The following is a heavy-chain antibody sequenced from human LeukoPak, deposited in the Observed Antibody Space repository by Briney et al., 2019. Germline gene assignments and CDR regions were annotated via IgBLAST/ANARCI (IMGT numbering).Heavy chain of an antibody. V-gene: IGHV4-59*01. CDR3: ARCSDGATNFDY. CDR1: GVSISNYY. Sequence: SETLSLTCTVSGVSISNYYWSWIRQPPGKGLEWIAYIYYSGSTNYYPSLKSRVTISGDTSKNQFSLKLRSVTAADTAVYYCARCSDGATNFDYWGQGTLVTVSS. CDR2: IYYSGST. J-gene: IGHJ4*02. D-gene: IGHD5-24*01.